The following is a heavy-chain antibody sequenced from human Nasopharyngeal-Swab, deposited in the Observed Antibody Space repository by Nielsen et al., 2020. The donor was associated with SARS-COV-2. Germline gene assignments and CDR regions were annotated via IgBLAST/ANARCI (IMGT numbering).Heavy chain of an antibody. CDR1: GFTFSSYA. D-gene: IGHD3-10*01. Sequence: GESLKISCAASGFTFSSYAMSWVRQAPGRGLEWVSGISGNGVNTYYADSVKGRSTISRDNSKNTLYLQMNSLRAEDTAVYYCAKDQYYGSGSYPHDAFDIWGQGTLATVSS. V-gene: IGHV3-23*01. CDR3: AKDQYYGSGSYPHDAFDI. CDR2: ISGNGVNT. J-gene: IGHJ3*02.